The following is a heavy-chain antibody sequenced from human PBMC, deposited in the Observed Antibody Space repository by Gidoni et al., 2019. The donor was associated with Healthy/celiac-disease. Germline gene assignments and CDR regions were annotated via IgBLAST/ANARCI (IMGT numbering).Heavy chain of an antibody. D-gene: IGHD1-26*01. CDR1: GGSISSRSYY. J-gene: IGHJ4*02. Sequence: QLQLQESGPGLVKPSETLSLTCTVSGGSISSRSYYWGWIRQPPGKGLEWIGSIYYSGSTYYNPSLKSRVTISVDTSKNQFSLKLSSVTAADTAVYYCARLVSVRVGATYFDYWGQGTLVTVSS. CDR3: ARLVSVRVGATYFDY. CDR2: IYYSGST. V-gene: IGHV4-39*01.